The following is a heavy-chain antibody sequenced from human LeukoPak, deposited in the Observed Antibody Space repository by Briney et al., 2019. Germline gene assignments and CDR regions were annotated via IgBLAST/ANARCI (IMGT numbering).Heavy chain of an antibody. Sequence: SETLSLTCTVSGGSISSSSYYWGWIRQAPGKGLEWIGSIYYSGSTYYNPSLKSRVTISVDTSKNQFSLKLSSVTAADTAVYYCARSDIWGSYRFLDYWGQGILATVSS. CDR1: GGSISSSSYY. V-gene: IGHV4-39*07. J-gene: IGHJ4*01. CDR3: ARSDIWGSYRFLDY. D-gene: IGHD3-16*02. CDR2: IYYSGST.